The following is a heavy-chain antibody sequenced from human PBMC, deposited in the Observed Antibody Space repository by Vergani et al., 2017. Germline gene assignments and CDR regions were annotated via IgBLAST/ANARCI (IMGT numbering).Heavy chain of an antibody. CDR2: IYYSGLT. D-gene: IGHD3-10*01. J-gene: IGHJ4*02. V-gene: IGHV4-39*01. CDR3: ARRTTMVRGVLEIARYYFDD. CDR1: ADSISSGSYY. Sequence: QLQLQQSGPGLVKPSETLFLTCTVSADSISSGSYYWGWIRQPPGKSLEWIGSIYYSGLTYYNPSLKSRVTISVDTSKNQFSLKLSSVTAADTAVYYWARRTTMVRGVLEIARYYFDDWGQGTLVTVSS.